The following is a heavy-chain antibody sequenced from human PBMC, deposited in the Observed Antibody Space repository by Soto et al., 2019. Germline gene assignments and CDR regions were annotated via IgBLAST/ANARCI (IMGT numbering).Heavy chain of an antibody. J-gene: IGHJ6*02. V-gene: IGHV1-46*01. CDR1: GYTFTSYY. CDR2: INPSGGST. Sequence: ASVKISCKASGYTFTSYYMHWVRQAPGQGLEWMGIINPSGGSTSYAQKFQGRVTMTRDTSTSTVYMELSSLRSEDTAVYYCARVINHSSPGEGGEYGMDVWGQGTTVTVSS. D-gene: IGHD6-13*01. CDR3: ARVINHSSPGEGGEYGMDV.